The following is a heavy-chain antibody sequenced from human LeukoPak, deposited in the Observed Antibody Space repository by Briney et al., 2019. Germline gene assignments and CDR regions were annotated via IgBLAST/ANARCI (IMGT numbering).Heavy chain of an antibody. D-gene: IGHD3-16*02. Sequence: GESLKISCKGSGYSFTSYWIGWVRQMPGKGLEWMGIIYPGDSDTRYSLSFQGQVTISADKSISTAYLQWSSLKASDTAMYYCARVVTFGGVIVYFDYWGQGTLVTVSS. V-gene: IGHV5-51*01. CDR2: IYPGDSDT. CDR1: GYSFTSYW. CDR3: ARVVTFGGVIVYFDY. J-gene: IGHJ4*02.